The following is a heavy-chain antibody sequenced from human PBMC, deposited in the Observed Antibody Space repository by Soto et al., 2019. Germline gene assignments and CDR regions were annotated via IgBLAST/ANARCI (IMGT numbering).Heavy chain of an antibody. V-gene: IGHV1-2*04. Sequence: ASVKVSCKASGYTFTGDYMHWVRQAPGQGLEWMGWINPNSGGTNYAQKFQGWVTMTRDTSISTAYMELSRLRSDDTAVYYCARGRLRIVVVPAARDAFDIWGQGTMVTVSS. CDR3: ARGRLRIVVVPAARDAFDI. D-gene: IGHD2-2*01. J-gene: IGHJ3*02. CDR2: INPNSGGT. CDR1: GYTFTGDY.